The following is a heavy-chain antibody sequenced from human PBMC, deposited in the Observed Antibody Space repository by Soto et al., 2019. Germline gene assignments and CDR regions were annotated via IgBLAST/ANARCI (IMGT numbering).Heavy chain of an antibody. CDR2: ISSSSSYI. J-gene: IGHJ5*02. CDR3: ARDPPKVYSNYEFDP. D-gene: IGHD4-4*01. CDR1: GFTFSSYS. V-gene: IGHV3-21*01. Sequence: GGSLRLSCAASGFTFSSYSMNWVRQAPGKGLEWVSSISSSSSYIYYADSVKGRFTISRDNAKNSLYLQMNSLRAEDTAVYYCARDPPKVYSNYEFDPWGQGTLVTVSS.